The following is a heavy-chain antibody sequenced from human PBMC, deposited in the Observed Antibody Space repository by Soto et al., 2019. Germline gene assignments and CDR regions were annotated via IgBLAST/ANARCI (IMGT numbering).Heavy chain of an antibody. Sequence: QVQLQESGPGLVKPSETLSLTCTVSGGSVSSASFSWSWIRQPPGKGLDGIGSIYYNGSTNYNPSVKSRVSISVDTSKNQFSLKLSSVTAADTAVYYWARSLKYSTNLWFYYWCQGTLVTVSS. CDR3: ARSLKYSTNLWFYY. CDR2: IYYNGST. D-gene: IGHD6-6*01. J-gene: IGHJ4*02. CDR1: GGSVSSASFS. V-gene: IGHV4-61*01.